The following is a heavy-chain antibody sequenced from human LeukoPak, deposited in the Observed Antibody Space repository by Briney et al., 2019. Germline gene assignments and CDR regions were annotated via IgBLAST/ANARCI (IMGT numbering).Heavy chain of an antibody. Sequence: PGGSLRLSCAASGFTFSSYWMSWVRQAPGKGLEWVANIKQDGSEKYYVDSVKGRFTISRDNAKNSLYLQMNSLRAEDTAVYYCARGRDGYNFYFDYWGQGTLVTVSS. J-gene: IGHJ4*02. D-gene: IGHD5-24*01. V-gene: IGHV3-7*01. CDR1: GFTFSSYW. CDR2: IKQDGSEK. CDR3: ARGRDGYNFYFDY.